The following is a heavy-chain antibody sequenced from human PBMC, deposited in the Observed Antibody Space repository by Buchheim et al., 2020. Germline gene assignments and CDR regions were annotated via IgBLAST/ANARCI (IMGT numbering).Heavy chain of an antibody. CDR1: GFTLSTYN. V-gene: IGHV3-23*01. Sequence: EVHLLESGGGLVQPGGSLRLSCAASGFTLSTYNMAWARQAPGQGLEWVSSIAGSGDTYYAASVQGRFTIPRDNSVNTPNLQLNSLRVEDTAVFFCAKGAPRIRDGVDVWGQGTT. CDR3: AKGAPRIRDGVDV. J-gene: IGHJ6*02. D-gene: IGHD3-10*01. CDR2: IAGSGDT.